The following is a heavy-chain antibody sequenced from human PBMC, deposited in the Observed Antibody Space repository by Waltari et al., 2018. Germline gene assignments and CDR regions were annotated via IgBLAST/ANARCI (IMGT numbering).Heavy chain of an antibody. J-gene: IGHJ6*03. CDR2: MIPIFGTA. V-gene: IGHV1-69*01. Sequence: QVQLVQSGAEVKKPGSSVKVSCKASGGTFSSYAISWVRQAPGQGRKWMGGMIPIFGTANYAQQFQGRVTITADESTSTAYMELSSLRSEDTAVYYCARARLLWFGELLNNYYYYMDVWGKGTTVTVSS. CDR3: ARARLLWFGELLNNYYYYMDV. CDR1: GGTFSSYA. D-gene: IGHD3-10*01.